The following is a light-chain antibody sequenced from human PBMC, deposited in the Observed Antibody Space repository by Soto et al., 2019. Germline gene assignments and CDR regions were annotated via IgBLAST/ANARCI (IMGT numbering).Light chain of an antibody. CDR1: SSDVGGYNY. CDR2: DVS. J-gene: IGLJ3*02. CDR3: SSYTSNSAVV. V-gene: IGLV2-14*01. Sequence: QSALTQPASVSGSPGQSITISCTGTSSDVGGYNYVSWYQQYPGKAPRLMIYDVSNRPSGVSNRFSGSKSGNTASLTISGLQAEDEADYYCSSYTSNSAVVFCGGTKLTVL.